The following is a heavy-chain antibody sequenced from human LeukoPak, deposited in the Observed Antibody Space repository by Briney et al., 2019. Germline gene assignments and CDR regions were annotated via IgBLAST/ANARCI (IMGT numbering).Heavy chain of an antibody. V-gene: IGHV4-4*07. J-gene: IGHJ1*01. CDR2: IYISGSP. D-gene: IGHD3-22*01. Sequence: PSETLSLTCTVSGGSISSHDWTWIRQPAGKGLEWIGRIYISGSPNYNPSLKSRVTISVDTSKNQLSLKLSSVTAADTAVYYCARLKYYYDSSGYRAEYFQHWGQGTLVTASS. CDR1: GGSISSHD. CDR3: ARLKYYYDSSGYRAEYFQH.